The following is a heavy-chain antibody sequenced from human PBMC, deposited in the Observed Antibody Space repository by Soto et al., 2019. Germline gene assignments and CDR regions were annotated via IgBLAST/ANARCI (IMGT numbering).Heavy chain of an antibody. D-gene: IGHD3-9*01. CDR3: AREYYGLLTGYYTDY. J-gene: IGHJ4*02. Sequence: EVQLVESGGDLVQRGGSLRLSCAASGFPFSSYWMHWVRHTPGKGLDWVARISGAGVTTYYADSVTGRFTVSRDNAKNTLSLQISGLRAEETAVYYCAREYYGLLTGYYTDYWGQGTLVSVSS. CDR2: ISGAGVTT. CDR1: GFPFSSYW. V-gene: IGHV3-74*01.